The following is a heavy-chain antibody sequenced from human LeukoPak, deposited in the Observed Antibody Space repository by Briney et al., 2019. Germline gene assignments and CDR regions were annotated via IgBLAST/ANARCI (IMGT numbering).Heavy chain of an antibody. D-gene: IGHD6-6*01. CDR2: IYSGGST. V-gene: IGHV3-66*01. CDR3: ASGPLISYNSSTYPPFDY. Sequence: GGSLRLSCAASGFTVSSNYMSWVRQAPGKGLEWVSVIYSGGSTYYADSVKGRFTISRDNSKNTLYLQMNNLRAEDTAVYYCASGPLISYNSSTYPPFDYWGQGTLVTVSS. J-gene: IGHJ4*02. CDR1: GFTVSSNY.